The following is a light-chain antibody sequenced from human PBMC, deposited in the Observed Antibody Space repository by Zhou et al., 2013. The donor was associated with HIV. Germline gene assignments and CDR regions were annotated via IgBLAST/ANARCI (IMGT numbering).Light chain of an antibody. CDR2: KAS. J-gene: IGKJ1*01. CDR1: QSLDNW. Sequence: DIQMTQSPSTLSASVGDKVTITCRASQSLDNWLAWYQQKPGKAPNLLVYKASNLESGVPSRFSGSGSGTEFTLTITSLQPVDIATYYCQQCRNSPWTFGQGTKVEMK. CDR3: QQCRNSPWT. V-gene: IGKV1-5*03.